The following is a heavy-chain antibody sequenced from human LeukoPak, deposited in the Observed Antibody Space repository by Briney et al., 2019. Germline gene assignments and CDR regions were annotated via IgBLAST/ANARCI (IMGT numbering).Heavy chain of an antibody. CDR3: AKEYCSSTSCYGEYGMDV. V-gene: IGHV3-30*18. D-gene: IGHD2-2*01. CDR1: GFTFSSYG. CDR2: ISYDGSNK. J-gene: IGHJ6*02. Sequence: GRSLRLSCAASGFTFSSYGMHWVRQAPGKGLEWVAVISYDGSNKYYADSVKGRFTISRDNSKNTLCLQMNSLRAEDTAVYYCAKEYCSSTSCYGEYGMDVWGQGTTVTVSS.